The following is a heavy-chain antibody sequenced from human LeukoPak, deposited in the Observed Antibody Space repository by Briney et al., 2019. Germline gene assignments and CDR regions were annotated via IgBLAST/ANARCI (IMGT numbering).Heavy chain of an antibody. CDR3: ARGHRLVASPDY. D-gene: IGHD3-16*01. Sequence: GGSLRLSCAASGFTFSIYSMNWVRQAPGKGLEWVSSITSTLSYADSVKRRFTISSDNAKNSLYLQMNSRRADHTAVYYCARGHRLVASPDYGGQGTLVTVSS. V-gene: IGHV3-21*01. CDR2: ITSTL. CDR1: GFTFSIYS. J-gene: IGHJ4*02.